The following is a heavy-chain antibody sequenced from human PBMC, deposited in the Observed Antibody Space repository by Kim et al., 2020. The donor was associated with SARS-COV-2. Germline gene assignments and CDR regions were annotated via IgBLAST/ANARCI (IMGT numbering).Heavy chain of an antibody. CDR2: ISGSGGST. D-gene: IGHD3-10*01. Sequence: GGSLRLSCDASGFTFMNYAMTCVRQAPGKGLEWVSAISGSGGSTDYVDSVRGRFTISRDTSKNTVYLQLNSLRAEDTAVYFCAKSVGEYYYYYGLDVWGQGTTVTVSS. CDR3: AKSVGEYYYYYGLDV. V-gene: IGHV3-23*01. CDR1: GFTFMNYA. J-gene: IGHJ6*02.